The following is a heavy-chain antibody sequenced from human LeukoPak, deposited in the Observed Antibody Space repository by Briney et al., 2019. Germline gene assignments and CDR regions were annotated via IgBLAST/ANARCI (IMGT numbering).Heavy chain of an antibody. CDR1: RGSMSSYY. CDR3: ARVRVSSSSHPWYFDY. V-gene: IGHV4-59*01. J-gene: IGHJ4*02. Sequence: SETLSLTCTVSRGSMSSYYWSWIRQPPGKGLEWIGYIYYSGSTNYNPSLKSRVNISVDTSKNQFSLGLTSVTAADTAVYYCARVRVSSSSHPWYFDYWGQGTLATVSS. D-gene: IGHD6-19*01. CDR2: IYYSGST.